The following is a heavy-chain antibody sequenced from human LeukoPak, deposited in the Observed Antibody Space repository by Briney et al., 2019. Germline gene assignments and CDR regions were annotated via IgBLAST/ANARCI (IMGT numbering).Heavy chain of an antibody. CDR3: ASNYGSGSRIDY. Sequence: SQTLSLTCAVSGGSISSGGYSWSWIRQPPGKGLEWIGYIYHSGSTYYNPSLKSRVTISVDRSKNQFSLKLSSVTAADTAVYYCASNYGSGSRIDYWGQGTLVTVSS. J-gene: IGHJ4*02. V-gene: IGHV4-30-2*01. CDR2: IYHSGST. D-gene: IGHD3-10*01. CDR1: GGSISSGGYS.